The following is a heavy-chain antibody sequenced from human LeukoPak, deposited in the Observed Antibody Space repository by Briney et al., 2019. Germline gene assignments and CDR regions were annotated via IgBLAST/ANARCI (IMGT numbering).Heavy chain of an antibody. CDR2: LGGTNGYT. V-gene: IGHV3-23*01. J-gene: IGHJ4*02. Sequence: GGSLRLSCVASGFTFSSYAMSWVRQPPGKGLEWVSSLGGTNGYTYYADSVKGRFSISRDNSQNTLYLQMNTLRAEDTALYYCAKVGIVGATKTYFDYWGQGTLVTVSS. CDR1: GFTFSSYA. D-gene: IGHD1-26*01. CDR3: AKVGIVGATKTYFDY.